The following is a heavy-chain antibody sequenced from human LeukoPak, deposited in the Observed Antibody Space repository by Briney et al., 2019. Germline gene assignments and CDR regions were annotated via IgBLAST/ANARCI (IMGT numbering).Heavy chain of an antibody. V-gene: IGHV3-53*01. CDR3: ARVRVTGYSTFAY. J-gene: IGHJ4*02. D-gene: IGHD3-9*01. Sequence: GGSLRLSCAASGFTISSYYMAWVGQAPGKGREWVSVIYHSGNTDYADSVKGRFTISRDNSKNTAYLQMSSLRAEDTAVYYCARVRVTGYSTFAYWGQGTLVTVSS. CDR2: IYHSGNT. CDR1: GFTISSYY.